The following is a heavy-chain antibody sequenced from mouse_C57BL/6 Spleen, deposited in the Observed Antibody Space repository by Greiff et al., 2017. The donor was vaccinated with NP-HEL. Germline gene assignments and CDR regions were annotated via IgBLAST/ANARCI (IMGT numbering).Heavy chain of an antibody. Sequence: QVQLKQPGAELVKPGASVKLSCKASGYTFTSYWMHWVKQRPGRGLEWIGRIDPNSGGTKYNEKFKSKATLTVDKPSSTAYMQLSSLTSEDSAVYYCARERQLRPSYAMDYWGQGTSVTVSS. CDR1: GYTFTSYW. CDR3: ARERQLRPSYAMDY. V-gene: IGHV1-72*01. D-gene: IGHD3-2*02. CDR2: IDPNSGGT. J-gene: IGHJ4*01.